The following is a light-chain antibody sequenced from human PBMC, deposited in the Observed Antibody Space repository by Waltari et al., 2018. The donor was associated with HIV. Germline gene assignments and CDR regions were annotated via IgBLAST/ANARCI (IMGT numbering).Light chain of an antibody. J-gene: IGKJ2*01. CDR3: QQYFSVPYT. CDR2: WSS. Sequence: DVVMTQSPDSLAVSLGERATLNCKSNQSLFYTSDNKNFLAWYQQKAGQRPRLLIYWSSTRASGVPVRFSGSGSETDFTLTITSLQAEDVAIYFCQQYFSVPYTFGQGTKLEIK. V-gene: IGKV4-1*01. CDR1: QSLFYTSDNKNF.